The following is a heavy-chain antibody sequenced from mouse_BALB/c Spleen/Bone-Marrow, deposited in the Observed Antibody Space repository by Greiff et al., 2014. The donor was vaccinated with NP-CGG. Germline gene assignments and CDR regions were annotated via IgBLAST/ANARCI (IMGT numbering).Heavy chain of an antibody. Sequence: EVMLVESGGGLVKPGGSLKLSCAASGFTFSSYAMSWVCQTPEKRLEWVATISNTGNYTYYPDSVKGRFTISRDNAKNTLYLQMSSLRSEDTALYYCARQGDGYYDYWGQGTTLTVSS. J-gene: IGHJ2*01. CDR1: GFTFSSYA. CDR2: ISNTGNYT. D-gene: IGHD2-3*01. CDR3: ARQGDGYYDY. V-gene: IGHV5-9-3*01.